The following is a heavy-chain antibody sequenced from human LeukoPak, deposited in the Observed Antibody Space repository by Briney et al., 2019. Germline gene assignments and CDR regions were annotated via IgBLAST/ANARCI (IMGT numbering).Heavy chain of an antibody. CDR3: ARDATGFYDNRPYSIDV. CDR2: LYTSGST. D-gene: IGHD5/OR15-5a*01. CDR1: GDSISRYY. J-gene: IGHJ3*01. Sequence: SETLSLTCTVSGDSISRYYWSWIRQPAGKDREGIGYLYTSGSTKYNPSLKSRVTISVDTSQNQFSLKMTSVTAADPAVLYFARDATGFYDNRPYSIDVWGAGTLVTASS. V-gene: IGHV4-4*07.